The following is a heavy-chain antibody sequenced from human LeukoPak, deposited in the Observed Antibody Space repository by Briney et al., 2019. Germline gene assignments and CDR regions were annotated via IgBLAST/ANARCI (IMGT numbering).Heavy chain of an antibody. Sequence: SETLSLTCSVSGGSISSLYWSWIRQPPGKGLEWIGYIYYTGSTNYDPSLKSRVTISVDRSKNQFSLKLSSVTAADTAVYYCASLNYDILTGYYTAYFDYWGQGTLITVSS. V-gene: IGHV4-59*12. CDR2: IYYTGST. CDR1: GGSISSLY. D-gene: IGHD3-9*01. CDR3: ASLNYDILTGYYTAYFDY. J-gene: IGHJ4*02.